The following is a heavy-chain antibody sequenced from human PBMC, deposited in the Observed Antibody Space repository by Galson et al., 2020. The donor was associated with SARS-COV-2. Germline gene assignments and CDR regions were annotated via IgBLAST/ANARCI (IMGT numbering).Heavy chain of an antibody. CDR3: AKRDDSSGYPYYFDY. D-gene: IGHD3-22*01. Sequence: GGSLRLSCAASGFTFSNYAMSWVRQAPGKGLEWVSAIGGSGGSTYYADSVKGRFTISRDNSKNPLYLQMNSLTAEDTAVYYCAKRDDSSGYPYYFDYWGQGTLVTVSS. CDR2: IGGSGGST. V-gene: IGHV3-23*01. J-gene: IGHJ4*02. CDR1: GFTFSNYA.